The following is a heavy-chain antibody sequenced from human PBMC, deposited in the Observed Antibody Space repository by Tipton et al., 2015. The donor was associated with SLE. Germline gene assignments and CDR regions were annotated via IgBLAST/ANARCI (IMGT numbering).Heavy chain of an antibody. J-gene: IGHJ6*03. D-gene: IGHD2-2*01. Sequence: TLSLTCTVSGGSISSGGHYWSWIRQPAGKGLEWIGRIHASGSSGSTEYNPSLKSRVTMSVDTSKNQFSLKLSSVTAADTAVYYCARAPAPAPPTHYYYYFMDVWGHGTTVTVSS. CDR3: ARAPAPAPPTHYYYYFMDV. CDR1: GGSISSGGHY. CDR2: IHASGSSGST. V-gene: IGHV4-61*02.